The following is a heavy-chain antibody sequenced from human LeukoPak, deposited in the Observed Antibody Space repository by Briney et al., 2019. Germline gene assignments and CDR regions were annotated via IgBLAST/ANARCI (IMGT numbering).Heavy chain of an antibody. CDR1: GFSFTDAW. Sequence: PGGSLRLSCAASGFSFTDAWMSWVRQAPGKGLEWVGRSKSNTDGGPTDYAAPVKGRFTISRDDSKNTLYLQMDSLKTDDTAVYYCTTEGYCGSGSCPGRRYWGQRTLVTVSA. V-gene: IGHV3-15*01. CDR2: SKSNTDGGPT. J-gene: IGHJ4*02. CDR3: TTEGYCGSGSCPGRRY. D-gene: IGHD2-15*01.